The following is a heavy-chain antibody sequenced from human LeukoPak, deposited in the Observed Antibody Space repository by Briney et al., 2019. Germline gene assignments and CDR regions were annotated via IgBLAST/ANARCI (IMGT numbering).Heavy chain of an antibody. V-gene: IGHV1-2*02. CDR1: GYTFTGYY. D-gene: IGHD6-19*01. J-gene: IGHJ4*02. CDR3: ARANRSPGGGGWYDFDY. Sequence: ASVKVSCKASGYTFTGYYMHCGRQAPGQGLEWMGWINPNSGGTNYAQKFQGRVTMTRDTSISTAYMELSRLRSDDTAVYYCARANRSPGGGGWYDFDYWGQGTLVTVSS. CDR2: INPNSGGT.